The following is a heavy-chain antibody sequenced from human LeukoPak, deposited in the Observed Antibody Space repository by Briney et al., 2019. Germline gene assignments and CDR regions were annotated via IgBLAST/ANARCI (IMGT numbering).Heavy chain of an antibody. Sequence: PSQTLSLTCTVSGASFSSGDQYWNWIRQSPGKGLEWIGSIHPSGTLYSNPSLESRVTISIDRSKNQFSLNLNSVTAAATAVYFCSRGLDSRKLGYWGQGTLVTVSS. V-gene: IGHV4-31*03. J-gene: IGHJ4*02. D-gene: IGHD3-22*01. CDR1: GASFSSGDQY. CDR3: SRGLDSRKLGY. CDR2: IHPSGTL.